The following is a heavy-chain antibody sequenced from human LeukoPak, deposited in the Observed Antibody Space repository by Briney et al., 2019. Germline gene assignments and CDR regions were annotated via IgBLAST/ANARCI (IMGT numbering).Heavy chain of an antibody. CDR2: MKGEGSEK. CDR3: ANGGWYSEY. J-gene: IGHJ4*02. Sequence: PGGSLRLSCAASGFTLSSNWMTSVRQAPGKGLEWVAGMKGEGSEKKYVDSVKGRFTISRDNAKNSLYLEMNSLRAEDTAVYYCANGGWYSEYWGQGTLVTVSS. V-gene: IGHV3-7*05. D-gene: IGHD2-15*01. CDR1: GFTLSSNW.